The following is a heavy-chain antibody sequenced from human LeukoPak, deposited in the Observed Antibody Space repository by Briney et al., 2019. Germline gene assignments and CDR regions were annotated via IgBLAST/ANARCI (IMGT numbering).Heavy chain of an antibody. Sequence: GGSLRLSCAASGFTFSSYSMNWVRRAPGKGLEWVSSISSSSDYIYYADSMKGRFTISRDNAKNSLYLQMNSLRAEDTAVYYCANTYCSGGSCYWAFDYWGQGTLVTVSS. CDR3: ANTYCSGGSCYWAFDY. D-gene: IGHD2-15*01. CDR2: ISSSSDYI. V-gene: IGHV3-21*01. CDR1: GFTFSSYS. J-gene: IGHJ4*02.